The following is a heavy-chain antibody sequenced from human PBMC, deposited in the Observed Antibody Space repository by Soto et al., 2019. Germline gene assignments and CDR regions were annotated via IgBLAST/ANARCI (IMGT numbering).Heavy chain of an antibody. CDR2: ISGSGGST. D-gene: IGHD2-15*01. CDR1: GFTFSSYA. V-gene: IGHV3-23*01. Sequence: EVQLLESGGGLVQPGGSLRLSCAASGFTFSSYAMSWVRQAPGKGLEWVSAISGSGGSTYYADSVKGRFTISRDNSKNTLYLQINSRRAVDTPVYYCAKPAGIYCSGGSCYCDYWGQGTLVTVSS. J-gene: IGHJ4*02. CDR3: AKPAGIYCSGGSCYCDY.